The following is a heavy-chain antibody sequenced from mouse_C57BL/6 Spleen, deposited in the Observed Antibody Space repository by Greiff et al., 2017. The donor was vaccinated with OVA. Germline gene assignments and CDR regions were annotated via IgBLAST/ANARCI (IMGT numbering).Heavy chain of an antibody. CDR2: IDPETGGT. D-gene: IGHD2-4*01. Sequence: VQLKESGAELVRPGASVTLSCKASGYTFTDYEMHWVKQTPVHGLEWIGAIDPETGGTAYNQKFKGKAILTADKSSSTAYMELRSLTSEDSAVYYCTRRGDDYDEVDYWGQGTTLTVSS. CDR3: TRRGDDYDEVDY. CDR1: GYTFTDYE. V-gene: IGHV1-15*01. J-gene: IGHJ2*01.